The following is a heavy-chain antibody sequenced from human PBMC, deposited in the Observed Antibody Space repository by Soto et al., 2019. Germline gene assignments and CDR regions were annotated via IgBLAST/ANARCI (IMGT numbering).Heavy chain of an antibody. D-gene: IGHD3-10*01. CDR3: AKGTQGVRGGNRYYYYYGMDV. Sequence: GGSLRLSCAASGFSLTNYVMNCVRQAPGKGLEWISSIGGSSSTIFHADSVKGRFTISRDSAKNTLYLQMSSLRAEDTAVYYCAKGTQGVRGGNRYYYYYGMDVWGQGTTVTVSS. V-gene: IGHV3-48*01. CDR1: GFSLTNYV. J-gene: IGHJ6*02. CDR2: IGGSSSTI.